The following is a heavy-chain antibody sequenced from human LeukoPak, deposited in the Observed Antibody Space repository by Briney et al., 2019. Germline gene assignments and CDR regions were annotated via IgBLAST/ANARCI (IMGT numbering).Heavy chain of an antibody. Sequence: ASVKVSCKASGYTFISYGISWVRQAPGQGLEWMGWISAYNGNTNYAQKLQGRVTMTTDTSTSTAYMELRSLRSDDTAVYYCARADRNHGSGSYAFDIWGQGTMVAVSS. CDR1: GYTFISYG. V-gene: IGHV1-18*01. CDR2: ISAYNGNT. J-gene: IGHJ3*02. D-gene: IGHD3-10*01. CDR3: ARADRNHGSGSYAFDI.